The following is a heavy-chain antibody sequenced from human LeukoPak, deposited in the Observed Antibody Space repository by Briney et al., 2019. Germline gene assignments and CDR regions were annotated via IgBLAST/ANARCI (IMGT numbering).Heavy chain of an antibody. CDR2: ISAYTGNT. CDR1: GYTFTNYG. J-gene: IGHJ4*02. Sequence: ASVKVSCKASGYTFTNYGITWVRQAPGQGLEWMGWISAYTGNTNYAQTIQGRVTMSTDTSTSTAYMDMSSLRSDDTAVYYCARDRPQSSSDYWGQGTMVTVSS. V-gene: IGHV1-18*01. D-gene: IGHD6-6*01. CDR3: ARDRPQSSSDY.